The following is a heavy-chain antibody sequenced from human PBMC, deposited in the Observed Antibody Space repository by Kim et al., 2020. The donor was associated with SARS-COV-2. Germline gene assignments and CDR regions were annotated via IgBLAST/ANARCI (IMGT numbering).Heavy chain of an antibody. CDR3: AGWPYYGMDV. CDR1: GFTFDDYA. Sequence: GGSLRLSCAASGFTFDDYAMEWVRQAPGKGLEWVAGITWNSGSIGYADSVKGRFAISRDNAKNSLYLQMNSLRTEDTALYDCAGWPYYGMDVWGQGTTVTVSS. V-gene: IGHV3-9*01. CDR2: ITWNSGSI. D-gene: IGHD6-19*01. J-gene: IGHJ6*02.